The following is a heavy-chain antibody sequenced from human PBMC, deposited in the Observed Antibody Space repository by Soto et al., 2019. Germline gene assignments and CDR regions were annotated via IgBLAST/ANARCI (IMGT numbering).Heavy chain of an antibody. J-gene: IGHJ4*02. Sequence: EVQLLESGGGVVQPGGSLRLSGEASGFNFKKFAMGWVRQAPGEGLEWVSGISCCGGSTSYADSVKGRFTLDRADSKNTLALQLKSLRFEDTARYFCAKADGEQWLIPHLDNWGQGTLVTVS. V-gene: IGHV3-23*01. CDR1: GFNFKKFA. CDR2: ISCCGGST. CDR3: AKADGEQWLIPHLDN. D-gene: IGHD6-19*01.